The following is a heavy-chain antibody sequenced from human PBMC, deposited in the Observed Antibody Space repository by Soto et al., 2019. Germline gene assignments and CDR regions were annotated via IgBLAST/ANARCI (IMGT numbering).Heavy chain of an antibody. J-gene: IGHJ6*02. CDR2: IYYSGST. D-gene: IGHD6-6*01. CDR1: GGSISSYY. CDR3: ASSYSSSPGGYYYYGMDV. Sequence: SETLSLTCTVSGGSISSYYWSWIRQPPGKGLEWIGYIYYSGSTNYNPSLKSRVTISVDTSKNQFSLKLSSVTAADPAVYYCASSYSSSPGGYYYYGMDVWGQGTTVTVSS. V-gene: IGHV4-59*01.